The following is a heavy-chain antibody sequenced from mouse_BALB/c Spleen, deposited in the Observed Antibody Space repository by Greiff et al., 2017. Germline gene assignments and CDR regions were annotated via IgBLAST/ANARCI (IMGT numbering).Heavy chain of an antibody. CDR2: ISYDGSN. V-gene: IGHV3-6*02. J-gene: IGHJ4*01. Sequence: VQLKESGPGLVKPSQSLSLTCSVTGYSITSGYYWNWIRQFPGNKLEWMGYISYDGSNNYNPSLKNRISITRDTSKNQFFLKLNSVTTEDTATYYCAREEGGYYVMDYWGQGTSVTVSS. CDR1: GYSITSGYY. D-gene: IGHD1-1*02. CDR3: AREEGGYYVMDY.